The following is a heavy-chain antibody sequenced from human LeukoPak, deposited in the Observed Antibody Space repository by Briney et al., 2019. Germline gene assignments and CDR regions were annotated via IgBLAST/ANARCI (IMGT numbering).Heavy chain of an antibody. CDR1: GFTFGDYA. V-gene: IGHV3-23*01. J-gene: IGHJ6*04. Sequence: GGSLRLSCTASGFTFGDYAMSWVRQAPGKGLEWVSAISGSGGSTYYADSVKGRFTISRDNSKNTLYLQMNSLRAEDTAVYYCAKAPRFLEWLLMDVWGKGTTVTVSS. CDR2: ISGSGGST. D-gene: IGHD3-3*01. CDR3: AKAPRFLEWLLMDV.